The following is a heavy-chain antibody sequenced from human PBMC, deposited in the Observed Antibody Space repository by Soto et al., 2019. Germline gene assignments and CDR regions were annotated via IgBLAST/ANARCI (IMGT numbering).Heavy chain of an antibody. J-gene: IGHJ3*02. Sequence: PSETLSLTCTVSGGSISSYYWSWIRQPPGKGLEWIGYIYYSGSTNYNPSLKFRVPISVATSKNQFSLNLSSGTAADTAVYYCARRWGYAFDIWGQGTMVTV. CDR2: IYYSGST. D-gene: IGHD1-26*01. V-gene: IGHV4-59*08. CDR3: ARRWGYAFDI. CDR1: GGSISSYY.